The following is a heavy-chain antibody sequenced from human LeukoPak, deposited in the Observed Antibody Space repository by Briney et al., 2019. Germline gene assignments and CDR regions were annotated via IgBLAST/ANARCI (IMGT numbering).Heavy chain of an antibody. CDR3: ARQGYGGHSRGAADY. D-gene: IGHD4-23*01. V-gene: IGHV3-53*01. CDR1: GFTVSSNY. J-gene: IGHJ4*02. CDR2: IYSGGST. Sequence: GGSLRLSCAASGFTVSSNYMSWVRQAPGKGLEWVSVIYSGGSTYYADSAKGRFTISRDNSKNTLYLQMNSLRAEDAAVYYRARQGYGGHSRGAADYWGQGTLVTVSS.